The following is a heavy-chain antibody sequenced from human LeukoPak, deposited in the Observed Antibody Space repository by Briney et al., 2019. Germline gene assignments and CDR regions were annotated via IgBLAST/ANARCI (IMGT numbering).Heavy chain of an antibody. CDR1: GGSISSYY. D-gene: IGHD2-21*01. J-gene: IGHJ4*02. CDR2: IFTSGWT. V-gene: IGHV4-4*09. CDR3: ATSHDVKTAPYDV. Sequence: SETLSLTCTVSGGSISSYYWSWVRQSPGKGLEWIGYIFTSGWTDYNPSLKSRVTMSVDTSKNQLSMELRFLTAADTAVYYCATSHDVKTAPYDVWGQGTLVTVSS.